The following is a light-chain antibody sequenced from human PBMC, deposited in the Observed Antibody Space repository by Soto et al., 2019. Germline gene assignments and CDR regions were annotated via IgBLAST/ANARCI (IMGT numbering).Light chain of an antibody. J-gene: IGKJ4*01. CDR3: QQYNNWPNT. CDR1: QSVTDN. Sequence: ERVMTQSPATLSVSLGERATLTCRASQSVTDNLAWYQHKPGQAPRLLIYAASTRAAGIPARFSGSGSETEFTLTISSLQSEDFAVYYCQQYNNWPNTFGGGTRVEI. V-gene: IGKV3-15*01. CDR2: AAS.